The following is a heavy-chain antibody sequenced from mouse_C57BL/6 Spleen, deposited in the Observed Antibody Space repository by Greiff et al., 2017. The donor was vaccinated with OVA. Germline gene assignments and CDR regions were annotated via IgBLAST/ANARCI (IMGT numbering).Heavy chain of an antibody. CDR1: GFTFSNYW. V-gene: IGHV6-3*01. CDR3: TVYYYGSKEAMDY. Sequence: EVKVEESGGGLVQPGGSMKLSCVASGFTFSNYWMNWVRQSPEKGLEWVAQIRLKSDNYATHYAESVKGRFTISRDDSKSSVYLQMNNLRAEDTGIYYCTVYYYGSKEAMDYWGQGTSVTVSS. J-gene: IGHJ4*01. D-gene: IGHD1-1*01. CDR2: IRLKSDNYAT.